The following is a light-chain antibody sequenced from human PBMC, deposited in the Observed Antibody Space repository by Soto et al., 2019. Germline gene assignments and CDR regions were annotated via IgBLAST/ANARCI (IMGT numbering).Light chain of an antibody. CDR2: DGP. CDR3: QQYKSWPIT. J-gene: IGKJ5*01. V-gene: IGKV3-15*01. CDR1: EDLSIR. Sequence: EIVMTQSPATLSVSPGERATLSCRASEDLSIRLAWYQQKPGQAPRLVIYDGPTRATGIPARFSGSGTGTEFTLTISSLESEDFAVYYCQQYKSWPITFGQGTRLEIK.